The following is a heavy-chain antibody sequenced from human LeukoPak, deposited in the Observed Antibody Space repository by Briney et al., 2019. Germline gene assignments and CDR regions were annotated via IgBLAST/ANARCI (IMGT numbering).Heavy chain of an antibody. J-gene: IGHJ3*02. V-gene: IGHV4-30-4*08. CDR3: ARESRLHDSSDAFDI. CDR1: GGSISRGDYY. Sequence: PSQTLSLTCTVSGGSISRGDYYWSWIRQPPGKGLEWIGYIYYSGSTYYNPSLKSRVTISVDTSKNQFSLKLSSVTAADTAVYYCARESRLHDSSDAFDIWGQGTMVTVSS. CDR2: IYYSGST. D-gene: IGHD3-22*01.